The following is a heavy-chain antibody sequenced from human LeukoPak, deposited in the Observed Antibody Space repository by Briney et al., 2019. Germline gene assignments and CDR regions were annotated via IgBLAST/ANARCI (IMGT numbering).Heavy chain of an antibody. CDR1: GFTFSSYG. D-gene: IGHD3-22*01. CDR2: ITTSGAIT. J-gene: IGHJ4*02. CDR3: AIMHGYYDGSGYWVQ. Sequence: QPGGSLRLSCAASGFTFSSYGMSWVRQAPGKGLEWVSFITTSGAITSYADSVKGRFTISRDNPRNTLYMQMNSLRDEDTALYYCAIMHGYYDGSGYWVQWGQGTLVTVSS. V-gene: IGHV3-23*01.